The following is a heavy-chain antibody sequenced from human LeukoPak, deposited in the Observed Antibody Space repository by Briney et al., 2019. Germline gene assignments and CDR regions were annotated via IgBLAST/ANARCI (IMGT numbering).Heavy chain of an antibody. Sequence: PGGSVGLSCAASGFTFTFYWMSWVRQAPGKGLEWVANIKQDGSDKNYVDSVKGRFTISRDNSKNSLYLQMNSLRAEDTAFYFCARHSNKYDYDSSGHYRSFDYWGQGTLVSVSS. D-gene: IGHD3-22*01. CDR1: GFTFTFYW. V-gene: IGHV3-7*01. CDR3: ARHSNKYDYDSSGHYRSFDY. CDR2: IKQDGSDK. J-gene: IGHJ4*02.